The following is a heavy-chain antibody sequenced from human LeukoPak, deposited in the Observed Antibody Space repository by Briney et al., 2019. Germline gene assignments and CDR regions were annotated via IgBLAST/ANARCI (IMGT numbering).Heavy chain of an antibody. CDR1: GFTFSSHS. Sequence: PGGSLRLSCAASGFTFSSHSVNWVRQAPGKGLEWVSSISSSSSYIYYADSVKGRFTISRDNAKNSLYLQMNSLRAEDTAVYYCARDRGMLAAAFDIWGQGTMVTVSS. CDR3: ARDRGMLAAAFDI. V-gene: IGHV3-21*01. D-gene: IGHD6-13*01. CDR2: ISSSSSYI. J-gene: IGHJ3*02.